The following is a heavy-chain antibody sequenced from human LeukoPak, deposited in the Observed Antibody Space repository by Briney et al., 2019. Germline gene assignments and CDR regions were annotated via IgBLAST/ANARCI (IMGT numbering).Heavy chain of an antibody. V-gene: IGHV7-4-1*02. Sequence: GASVKVSCKASGYTFTSYAMNWVRQAPGQGLEWMGWINTNTGNPTYAQGFTGRFVFSLDTSVSTAYLQISSLKAEDTAVYYCARAYYDYVWGSYRSTYYFDYWGQGTLVTVSS. CDR2: INTNTGNP. D-gene: IGHD3-16*02. CDR3: ARAYYDYVWGSYRSTYYFDY. J-gene: IGHJ4*02. CDR1: GYTFTSYA.